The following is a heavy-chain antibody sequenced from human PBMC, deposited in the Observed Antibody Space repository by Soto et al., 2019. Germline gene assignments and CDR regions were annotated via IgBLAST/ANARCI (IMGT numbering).Heavy chain of an antibody. CDR1: GASIGSGDYY. Sequence: PSETLSLTCTVSGASIGSGDYYWSWIREPPGKGLEWIGYIYISGTTYYSTSLKSRVAISLLTSRNKFSLKLTSVTAADTAVYYCARISPPYSHHYDLWGQGTLVTVSS. CDR2: IYISGTT. J-gene: IGHJ5*02. V-gene: IGHV4-30-4*01. CDR3: ARISPPYSHHYDL. D-gene: IGHD4-4*01.